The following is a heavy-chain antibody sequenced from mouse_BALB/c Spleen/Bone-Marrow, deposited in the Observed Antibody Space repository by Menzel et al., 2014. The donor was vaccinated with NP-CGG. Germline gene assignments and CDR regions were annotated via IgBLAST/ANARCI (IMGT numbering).Heavy chain of an antibody. D-gene: IGHD3-2*01. J-gene: IGHJ2*01. CDR2: IFPGTGTT. V-gene: IGHV1S132*01. CDR3: ASRDSSGYVPDY. CDR1: GYTFTSYW. Sequence: VQLQQSGAELVKPGASVKLSCKTSGYTFTSYWIQWVKQRPGQGLGWIGEIFPGTGTTYYNEKFKGKATLTIGTSSSTAYMQHSSLTSEDSAVYFCASRDSSGYVPDYWGQGTTLTVSS.